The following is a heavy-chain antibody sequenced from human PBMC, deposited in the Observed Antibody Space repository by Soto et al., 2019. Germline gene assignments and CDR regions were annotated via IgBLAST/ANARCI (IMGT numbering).Heavy chain of an antibody. V-gene: IGHV1-18*01. Sequence: ASVKVSCKASGYTFTSYGISWVRQAPGQGLEWMGWISAYNGNTNYAQKLQGRVTMTTDTSTNTAYMELRSLGSDDTAVYYCASTFGNYYYYYMDVWGKGTTVTVSS. D-gene: IGHD3-10*01. CDR1: GYTFTSYG. J-gene: IGHJ6*03. CDR2: ISAYNGNT. CDR3: ASTFGNYYYYYMDV.